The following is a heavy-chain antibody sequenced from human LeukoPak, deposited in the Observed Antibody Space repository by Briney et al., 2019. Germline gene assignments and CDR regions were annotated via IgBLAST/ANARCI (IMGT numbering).Heavy chain of an antibody. CDR1: GFTFSSYA. D-gene: IGHD3-16*02. Sequence: GGSLRLSCAASGFTFSSYAMHWVRQAPGKGLEWVAVISYDGSNKYYADSVKGRFTISRDNSKNTLYLQMNSLRAEDTAVYYCARDSSDYVWGSYRYTHFDYWGQGTLVTVSS. J-gene: IGHJ4*02. CDR3: ARDSSDYVWGSYRYTHFDY. CDR2: ISYDGSNK. V-gene: IGHV3-30*04.